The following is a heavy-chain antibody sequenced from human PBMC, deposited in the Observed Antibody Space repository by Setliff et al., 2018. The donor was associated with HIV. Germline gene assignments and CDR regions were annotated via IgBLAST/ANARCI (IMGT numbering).Heavy chain of an antibody. CDR2: INPSSGST. D-gene: IGHD6-6*01. Sequence: ASVKVSCKASGYTFTSYYMHWVRQAPGQGLEWMGIINPSSGSTTYAQKLQGRVTMTRDTSTSTVYMELSSLRSEDTAVHYCARDPAPSSSASYFQHWGQGTPVTVSS. CDR3: ARDPAPSSSASYFQH. V-gene: IGHV1-46*01. J-gene: IGHJ1*01. CDR1: GYTFTSYY.